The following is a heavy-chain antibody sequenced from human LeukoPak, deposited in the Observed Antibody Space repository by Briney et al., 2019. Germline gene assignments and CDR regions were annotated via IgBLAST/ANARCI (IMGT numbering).Heavy chain of an antibody. CDR2: ISGSGGST. J-gene: IGHJ6*03. CDR3: AKALKPPYYYYMDV. CDR1: GFTFSSYA. V-gene: IGHV3-23*01. Sequence: PGGSLRLSCAASGFTFSSYAMSWVRQAPGKGLEWVSAISGSGGSTYYADSVKGRFTISRDNSKNTLYLQMNSLRAEDTAVYYCAKALKPPYYYYMDVWGKGTTVTVSS.